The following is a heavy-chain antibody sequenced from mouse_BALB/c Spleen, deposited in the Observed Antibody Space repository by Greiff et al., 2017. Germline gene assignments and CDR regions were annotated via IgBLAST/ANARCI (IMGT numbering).Heavy chain of an antibody. J-gene: IGHJ3*01. Sequence: EVKLVESGAELVRPGALVKLSCKASGFNIKDYYMHWVKQRPEQGLEWIGWIDPENGNTIYDPKFQGKASITADTSSNTAYLQLSSLTSEDTAVYYCARCPTARATAWFAYWGQGTLVTVSA. CDR1: GFNIKDYY. CDR3: ARCPTARATAWFAY. CDR2: IDPENGNT. D-gene: IGHD3-1*01. V-gene: IGHV14-1*02.